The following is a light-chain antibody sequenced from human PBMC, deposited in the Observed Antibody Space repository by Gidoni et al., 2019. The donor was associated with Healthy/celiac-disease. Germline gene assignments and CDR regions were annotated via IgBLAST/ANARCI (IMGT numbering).Light chain of an antibody. Sequence: EIVMTHSPATLSVSPGDRATLSCRASQSVSSNLAWYQQKPGQAPRLLIYGASTMATGIPSRFSGSGSGTDFTLTISSLQSEDFAVYYCQQYYNWPPSFGQGTKLEIK. J-gene: IGKJ2*03. CDR1: QSVSSN. CDR2: GAS. CDR3: QQYYNWPPS. V-gene: IGKV3-15*01.